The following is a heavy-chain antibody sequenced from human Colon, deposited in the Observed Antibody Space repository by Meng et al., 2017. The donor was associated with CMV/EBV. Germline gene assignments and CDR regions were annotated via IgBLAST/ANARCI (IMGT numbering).Heavy chain of an antibody. CDR1: GDSLSGFH. CDR2: IYYTGSS. J-gene: IGHJ4*02. CDR3: ARDGREGYNYYYFDN. Sequence: SETLSLTCTVSGDSLSGFHWSWIRQPPGKGLEWIGHIYYTGSSYYDPSLKSRVTISIDTSKNQFSLDLNSVTAADTAVYYCARDGREGYNYYYFDNWGQGMRVTVSS. D-gene: IGHD5-24*01. V-gene: IGHV4-59*12.